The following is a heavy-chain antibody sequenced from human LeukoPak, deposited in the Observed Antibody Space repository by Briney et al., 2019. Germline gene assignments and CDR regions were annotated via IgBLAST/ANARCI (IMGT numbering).Heavy chain of an antibody. J-gene: IGHJ5*02. V-gene: IGHV1-2*02. CDR1: GYTFTDYY. Sequence: GASVKVSCRASGYTFTDYYIHWVRQAPGQGLEWMGWINPDNGGTNYAQKFQGRVTMTRDTSISTAYMELSRLRSDDTAVYYCARGRDYDFWSGYYSNWFDPWGQGTLVTVSS. CDR3: ARGRDYDFWSGYYSNWFDP. D-gene: IGHD3-3*01. CDR2: INPDNGGT.